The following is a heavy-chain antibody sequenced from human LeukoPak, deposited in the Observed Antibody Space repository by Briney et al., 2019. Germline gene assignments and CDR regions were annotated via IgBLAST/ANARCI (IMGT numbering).Heavy chain of an antibody. V-gene: IGHV4-4*07. CDR1: GGSISSYY. D-gene: IGHD6-19*01. CDR2: IYTSGST. Sequence: SETLSLTCTVSGGSISSYYWSWIRQPAGKGLEWIGRIYTSGSTNYNPSLKSRVTMSVDTSKNQFSLKLSSVTAADTAVYYYARGGSVAGPFDFDYWGQGTLVTVSS. CDR3: ARGGSVAGPFDFDY. J-gene: IGHJ4*02.